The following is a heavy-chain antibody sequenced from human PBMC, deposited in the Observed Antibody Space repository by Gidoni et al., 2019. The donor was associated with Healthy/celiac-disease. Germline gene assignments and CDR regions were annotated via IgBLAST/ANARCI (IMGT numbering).Heavy chain of an antibody. CDR1: GFTFSSYW. D-gene: IGHD3-22*01. Sequence: EVQLVESGGGLVQPGGSLRLSCAASGFTFSSYWMRWVRQAPGKGLEWVANIKQDGSEKYYVDSVKGRFTISRDNAKNSLYLQMNSLRAEDTAVYYCARVPADSSGYYYFDYWGQGTLVTVSS. V-gene: IGHV3-7*03. CDR2: IKQDGSEK. J-gene: IGHJ4*02. CDR3: ARVPADSSGYYYFDY.